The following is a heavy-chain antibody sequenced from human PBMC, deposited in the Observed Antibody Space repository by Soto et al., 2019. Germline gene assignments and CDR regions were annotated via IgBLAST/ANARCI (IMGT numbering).Heavy chain of an antibody. CDR3: AKNQERELPRVIDF. J-gene: IGHJ4*02. V-gene: IGHV3-23*01. D-gene: IGHD1-7*01. CDR2: MSGSSSTT. CDR1: GLTFSNYA. Sequence: AGGSLRLSCATSGLTFSNYAMIWVRQAPGGGLEWVPSMSGSSSTTYYADSVRGRFTISRDRSKNTLYLQMSSLRAEDTALYYCAKNQERELPRVIDFWGQGTLVTVSS.